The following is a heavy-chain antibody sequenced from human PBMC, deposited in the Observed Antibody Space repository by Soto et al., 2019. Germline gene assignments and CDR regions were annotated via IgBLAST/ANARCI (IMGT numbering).Heavy chain of an antibody. CDR2: ISGSGGST. V-gene: IGHV3-23*01. CDR3: AKDPPYYDSSGYYPGLDAFDI. CDR1: GFTFSSYA. J-gene: IGHJ3*02. D-gene: IGHD3-22*01. Sequence: LRLSCAASGFTFSSYAMSWVRQAPWKGLEWVSAISGSGGSTYYADSVKGRFTISRDNSKNTLYLQMNSLRAEDTAVYYCAKDPPYYDSSGYYPGLDAFDIWGQGTMVTVSS.